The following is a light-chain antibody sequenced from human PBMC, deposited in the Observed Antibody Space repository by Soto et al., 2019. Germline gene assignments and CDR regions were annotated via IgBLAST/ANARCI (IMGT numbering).Light chain of an antibody. Sequence: QLVLTQPPSVSGAPGQRVTISCTGSTSNIGAGYDVHWYQQLPGTAPKLLIHSNNNRPSGVPDRFSGSKSGTSASLAITGLQAEDEADYYCQSYDSSLSGSVFGGGTKLTVL. V-gene: IGLV1-40*01. J-gene: IGLJ3*02. CDR3: QSYDSSLSGSV. CDR2: SNN. CDR1: TSNIGAGYD.